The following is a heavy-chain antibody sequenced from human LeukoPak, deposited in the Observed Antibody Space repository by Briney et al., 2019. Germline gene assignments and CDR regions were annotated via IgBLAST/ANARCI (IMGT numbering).Heavy chain of an antibody. D-gene: IGHD3-9*01. J-gene: IGHJ4*02. Sequence: GESLKISCKGSGYSFTSYWIGWVRQMPGKGLEWMGIIYPGDSDTRYSPSFQGQVTISADKSISTAYLQWSSLKASDTAIFYRQRPQYDILTGYIDYWGQGTLVTVSS. CDR1: GYSFTSYW. CDR2: IYPGDSDT. CDR3: QRPQYDILTGYIDY. V-gene: IGHV5-51*01.